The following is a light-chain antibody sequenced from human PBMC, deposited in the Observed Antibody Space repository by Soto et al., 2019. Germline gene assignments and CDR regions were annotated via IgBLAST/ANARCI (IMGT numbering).Light chain of an antibody. CDR3: CSYAGSYTLYV. CDR2: DVS. CDR1: SSDVGGYNY. Sequence: QSAVTQPSSVSGSPGQSVTISCTGTSSDVGGYNYVSWYQQHPGKAPKLMIYDVSNRPSGVPDRFSGSKSGNTASLTISGLQAEDEADYYCCSYAGSYTLYVFGTGTKVTVL. V-gene: IGLV2-11*01. J-gene: IGLJ1*01.